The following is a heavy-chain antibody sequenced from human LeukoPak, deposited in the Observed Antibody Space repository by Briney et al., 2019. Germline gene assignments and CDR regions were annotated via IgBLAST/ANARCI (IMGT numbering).Heavy chain of an antibody. J-gene: IGHJ3*02. CDR3: ARAKITMIVVVPDAFDI. D-gene: IGHD3-22*01. CDR1: GFSFSSYS. Sequence: GGSLRLSCAASGFSFSSYSMNWVRQAPGKGLEWVSSISSSSSYIYYADSVKGRFTISRDNAKNSLYLQMNSLRAEDTAVYYCARAKITMIVVVPDAFDIWGQGTMVTVSS. V-gene: IGHV3-21*01. CDR2: ISSSSSYI.